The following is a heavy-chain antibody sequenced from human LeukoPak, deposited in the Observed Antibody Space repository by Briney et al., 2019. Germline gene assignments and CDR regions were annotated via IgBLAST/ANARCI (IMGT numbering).Heavy chain of an antibody. CDR2: MSPNSGDT. CDR1: GYTFTTHD. CDR3: ARDPPHASG. D-gene: IGHD2-2*01. Sequence: ASVKVSCKASGYTFTTHDINWVRQATGQGLEWLGWMSPNSGDTGYAQKFQGRVTMTSDSSISTAYMELSSLRSEDTAVYYCARDPPHASGWGQGTLVTVSS. J-gene: IGHJ4*02. V-gene: IGHV1-8*01.